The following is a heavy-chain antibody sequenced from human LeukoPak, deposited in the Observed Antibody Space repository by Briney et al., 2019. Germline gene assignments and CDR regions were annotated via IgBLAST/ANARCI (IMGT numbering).Heavy chain of an antibody. CDR1: GYAFTSYY. CDR3: ARDLIRDPRFDP. V-gene: IGHV1-46*01. D-gene: IGHD3-10*01. Sequence: ASVKVSCKASGYAFTSYYMHWVRQAPGQGLEWMGIINPSGGSTSYAQKFQGRVTMTRDTSTSTVYMELSSLRSEDTAVYYCARDLIRDPRFDPWGQGTLVTVSS. J-gene: IGHJ5*02. CDR2: INPSGGST.